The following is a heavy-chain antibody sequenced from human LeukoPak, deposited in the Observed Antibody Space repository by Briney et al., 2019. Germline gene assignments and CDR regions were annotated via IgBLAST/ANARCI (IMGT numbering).Heavy chain of an antibody. CDR3: ARGPQNYDDSSGVSPWYFDL. D-gene: IGHD3-22*01. V-gene: IGHV3-30*03. J-gene: IGHJ2*01. Sequence: GGSLRLSCAASGFTFSNYGMHWARQAPGKGLEWVAVISYDGSNKYYADSVKGRFTISRDNSKNTLYLQMNSLRAEDTAVYYCARGPQNYDDSSGVSPWYFDLWGRGTLVTVSS. CDR1: GFTFSNYG. CDR2: ISYDGSNK.